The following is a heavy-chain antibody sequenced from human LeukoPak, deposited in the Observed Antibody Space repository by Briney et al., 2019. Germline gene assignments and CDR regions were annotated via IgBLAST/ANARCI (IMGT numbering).Heavy chain of an antibody. V-gene: IGHV3-66*01. J-gene: IGHJ4*02. Sequence: PGGSLRLSCAASGLTISNNYMNWVRQAPGKGPEWVSVIYDGGITYYADSVKGRFTISRDDSKNTLHLQMNSLRVNDTAVYYCARDRDYSGSGSPDSWGQGTLVTVSS. CDR1: GLTISNNY. CDR3: ARDRDYSGSGSPDS. CDR2: IYDGGIT. D-gene: IGHD3-10*01.